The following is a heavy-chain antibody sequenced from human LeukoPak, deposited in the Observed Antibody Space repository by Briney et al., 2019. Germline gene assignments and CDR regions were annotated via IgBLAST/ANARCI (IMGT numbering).Heavy chain of an antibody. CDR3: ARGAIVGAPRAPYFY. CDR2: INHSGST. CDR1: GVSFSGYY. Sequence: SETLSLTCAVYGVSFSGYYWSWLRQPPGKGLEWIGEINHSGSTNYNPSLKSRVTISVDTSKNQFSLKLSSVTAADTAVYYCARGAIVGAPRAPYFYWGQGTLVTVSS. V-gene: IGHV4-34*01. D-gene: IGHD1-26*01. J-gene: IGHJ4*02.